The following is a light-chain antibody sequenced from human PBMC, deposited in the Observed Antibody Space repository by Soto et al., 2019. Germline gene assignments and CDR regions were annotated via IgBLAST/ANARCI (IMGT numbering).Light chain of an antibody. CDR3: QQYTTYYS. CDR1: QSIGRW. J-gene: IGKJ2*03. Sequence: DIQMTQSPSTLSASVGDRVTITCRASQSIGRWLAWYQQKPGKAPKLLIYKASTLQSGVPSRFSGSGSGAGFTLTISSLQPDDFGTYYCQQYTTYYSFGQGTKVDIK. CDR2: KAS. V-gene: IGKV1-5*03.